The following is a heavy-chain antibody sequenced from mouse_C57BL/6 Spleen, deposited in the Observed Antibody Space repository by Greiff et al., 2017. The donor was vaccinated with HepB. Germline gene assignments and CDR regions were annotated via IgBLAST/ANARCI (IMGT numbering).Heavy chain of an antibody. Sequence: QVQLQQSGAELARPGASVKLSCKASGYTFTSYGISWVKQRTGQGLEWIGEIYPRSGNTYYNEKFKGKATLTADKSSSTAYMELRSLTSEDSAVYFCARKRDYYGSSYVGFDYWGQGTTLTVSS. CDR1: GYTFTSYG. J-gene: IGHJ2*01. CDR2: IYPRSGNT. V-gene: IGHV1-81*01. CDR3: ARKRDYYGSSYVGFDY. D-gene: IGHD1-1*01.